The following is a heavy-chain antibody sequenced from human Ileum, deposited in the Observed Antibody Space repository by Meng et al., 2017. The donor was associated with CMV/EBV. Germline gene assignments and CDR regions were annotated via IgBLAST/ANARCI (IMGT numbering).Heavy chain of an antibody. V-gene: IGHV1-69*05. CDR2: IIPIFGTA. J-gene: IGHJ5*02. Sequence: SCKASGGTFSSYAISWVRQAPGQGLEWMGGIIPIFGTANYAQKFQGRVTITTDESTSTAYMELSSLRSEDTAVYYCAREGKQLGWFDPWGQGTLVTVSS. D-gene: IGHD6-13*01. CDR1: GGTFSSYA. CDR3: AREGKQLGWFDP.